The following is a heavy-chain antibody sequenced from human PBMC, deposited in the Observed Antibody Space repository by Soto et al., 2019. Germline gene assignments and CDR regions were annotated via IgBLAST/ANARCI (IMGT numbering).Heavy chain of an antibody. J-gene: IGHJ5*02. Sequence: SETLSLTCAVSGDSISSGGYSWSWIRQPPGKGLEWIGYIYASGSTYCTPSLKSRVTMSVDRSKNLFSLKLSSVTAADTAVYYCAREATENWFDPWGQGTLVTVSS. CDR2: IYASGST. D-gene: IGHD5-12*01. CDR1: GDSISSGGYS. V-gene: IGHV4-30-2*01. CDR3: AREATENWFDP.